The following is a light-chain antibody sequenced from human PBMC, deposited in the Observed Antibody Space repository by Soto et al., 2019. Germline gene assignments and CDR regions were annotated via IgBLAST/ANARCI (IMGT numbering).Light chain of an antibody. Sequence: EIVLTQSPGTLSLSPGERATLPCRASQSVSSSYLAWYQQKPGRAPRFLIYGASSRATGIPDRFSGSGSGTEFTLTISRLEPEEFAVYYCQQYGNSPLTFGGGTKVEIK. V-gene: IGKV3-20*01. CDR1: QSVSSSY. J-gene: IGKJ4*01. CDR3: QQYGNSPLT. CDR2: GAS.